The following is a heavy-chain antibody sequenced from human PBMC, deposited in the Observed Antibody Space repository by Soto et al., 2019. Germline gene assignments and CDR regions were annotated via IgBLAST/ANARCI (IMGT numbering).Heavy chain of an antibody. CDR2: ISYDGSNK. Sequence: GGSLRLSCAASGFTFSSYGMHWVRQAPGKGLEWVAVISYDGSNKYYADSVKGRFTISRDNSKNTLYLQMNSLRAEDTAVYYCANSYDVPFDYWGQGTLVTVSS. J-gene: IGHJ4*02. V-gene: IGHV3-30*18. D-gene: IGHD5-18*01. CDR3: ANSYDVPFDY. CDR1: GFTFSSYG.